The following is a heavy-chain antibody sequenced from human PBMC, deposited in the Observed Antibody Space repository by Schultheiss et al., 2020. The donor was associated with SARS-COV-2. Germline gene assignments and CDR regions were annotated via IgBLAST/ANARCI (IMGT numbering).Heavy chain of an antibody. CDR2: IYYSGST. Sequence: SQTLSLTCAVYGGSFSGYYWTWIRQPPGKGLEWIGYIYYSGSTNYNPSLKSRVTISVDTSKNQFSLKLSSVTAADTAVYYCARRQWLPRYFDLWGRGTLVTVSS. CDR3: ARRQWLPRYFDL. CDR1: GGSFSGYY. D-gene: IGHD6-19*01. J-gene: IGHJ2*01. V-gene: IGHV4-34*11.